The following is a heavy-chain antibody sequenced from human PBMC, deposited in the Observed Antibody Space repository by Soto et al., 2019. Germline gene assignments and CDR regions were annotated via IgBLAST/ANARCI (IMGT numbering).Heavy chain of an antibody. D-gene: IGHD3-10*01. CDR3: AASKGDAADGFDI. V-gene: IGHV1-58*01. CDR2: IVVASGNT. J-gene: IGHJ3*02. Sequence: GPSVKVSCKTSGFTFTSSGVQLVRQARGQRLEWIGWIVVASGNTNYAQKFQERVTITRDMSTSTAYMELSSLRSEDTAVYYCAASKGDAADGFDIWGQGTMVTVSS. CDR1: GFTFTSSG.